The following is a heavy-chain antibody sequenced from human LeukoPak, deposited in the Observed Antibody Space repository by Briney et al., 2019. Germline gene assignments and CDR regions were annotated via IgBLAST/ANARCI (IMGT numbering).Heavy chain of an antibody. Sequence: SETLSLTCAVYGGSFGGYYWSWIRQPPGKGLEWIGEINHSGSTNYNPSLKSRVTISVDTSKNQFSLKLSSVTAADTAVYYCARGPFWSDQNYYYYYGMDVWGQGTTVTVSS. CDR3: ARGPFWSDQNYYYYYGMDV. D-gene: IGHD3-3*01. J-gene: IGHJ6*02. V-gene: IGHV4-34*01. CDR1: GGSFGGYY. CDR2: INHSGST.